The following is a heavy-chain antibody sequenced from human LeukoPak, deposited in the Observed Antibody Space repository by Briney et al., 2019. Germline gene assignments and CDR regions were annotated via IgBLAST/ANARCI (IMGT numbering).Heavy chain of an antibody. CDR1: GSTFTGYY. D-gene: IGHD3-22*01. V-gene: IGHV1-2*02. Sequence: GASVKVSCKGSGSTFTGYYMHWVRQAPGQGLEWMGWINPNSGGTNYAQKFQGRVTMTRDTSISTAYMELSRLRPDDTAVYYCARDPYYYDSSGYYYVQDFDIWGQGTMVTVSS. CDR2: INPNSGGT. J-gene: IGHJ3*02. CDR3: ARDPYYYDSSGYYYVQDFDI.